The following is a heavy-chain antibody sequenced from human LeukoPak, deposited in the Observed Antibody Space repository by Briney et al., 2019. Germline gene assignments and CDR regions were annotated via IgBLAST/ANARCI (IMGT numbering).Heavy chain of an antibody. CDR3: ATLLYCSGGSCSDY. Sequence: SETLSLTCTVSGGSISSYYWSWIRQPPGKGLEWIGYIYYSGSTNYNPSLKSRVTISVDTPKNQFSLKLSSVTAADTAVYYCATLLYCSGGSCSDYWGQGTLVTVSS. J-gene: IGHJ4*02. CDR2: IYYSGST. V-gene: IGHV4-59*01. D-gene: IGHD2-15*01. CDR1: GGSISSYY.